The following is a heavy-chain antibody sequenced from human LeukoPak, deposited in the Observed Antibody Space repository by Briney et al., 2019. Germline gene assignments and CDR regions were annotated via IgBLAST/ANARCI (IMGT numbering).Heavy chain of an antibody. V-gene: IGHV1-2*02. D-gene: IGHD3-10*01. J-gene: IGHJ4*02. CDR1: GYTFTGYY. CDR3: ARVVTMVRGKLKDFDY. CDR2: INPNSGGT. Sequence: GASVKVSCKASGYTFTGYYMHWVRQAPGQGLEWMGWINPNSGGTNYAQKFQGRVTMTRDTSISTAYMELRSLRSDDTAVYYCARVVTMVRGKLKDFDYWGQGTLVTVSS.